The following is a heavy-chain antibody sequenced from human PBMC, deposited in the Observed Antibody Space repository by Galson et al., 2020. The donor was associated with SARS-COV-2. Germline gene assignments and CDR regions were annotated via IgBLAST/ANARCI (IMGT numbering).Heavy chain of an antibody. CDR3: ANMRSGIAVAGANY. D-gene: IGHD6-19*01. Sequence: GESLKISCAASGFTFSSYAMSWVRQPPGKGLEWVSSISGNDGSTYYADSVKGRFTISRDNSKNTLYLQMNSLRVEDTAVYYCANMRSGIAVAGANYWGQGTLVTVSS. J-gene: IGHJ4*02. CDR1: GFTFSSYA. V-gene: IGHV3-23*01. CDR2: ISGNDGST.